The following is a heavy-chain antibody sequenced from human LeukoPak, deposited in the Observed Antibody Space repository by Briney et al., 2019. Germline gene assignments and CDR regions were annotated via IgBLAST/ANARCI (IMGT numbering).Heavy chain of an antibody. V-gene: IGHV3-7*01. Sequence: GGSLRLSCAASGFTFSRHWMYWVRQAPGKGLEWVANIKQDGSAKPYADSVKGRFTISRDNAKNSLYLQMNSLRAEDTAVYYCARDETYDFWSGYYLNYYGMDVWGQGTTVTVSS. J-gene: IGHJ6*02. D-gene: IGHD3-3*01. CDR3: ARDETYDFWSGYYLNYYGMDV. CDR1: GFTFSRHW. CDR2: IKQDGSAK.